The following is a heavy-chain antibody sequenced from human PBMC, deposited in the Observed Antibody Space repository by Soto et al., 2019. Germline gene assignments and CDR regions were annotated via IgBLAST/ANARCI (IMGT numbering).Heavy chain of an antibody. CDR3: ARVIYCSGGSCSNYYYMDV. D-gene: IGHD2-15*01. CDR2: IFYSGSP. V-gene: IGHV4-31*03. J-gene: IGHJ6*03. CDR1: GGSISSGGYS. Sequence: SETLSLTCTVSGGSISSGGYSWSWIRQHPGKGLEWIGNIFYSGSPYYNPSLKSRVTISVDTSKNQFSLKLSSVTAADTAVYYCARVIYCSGGSCSNYYYMDVWGKGTTVTVSS.